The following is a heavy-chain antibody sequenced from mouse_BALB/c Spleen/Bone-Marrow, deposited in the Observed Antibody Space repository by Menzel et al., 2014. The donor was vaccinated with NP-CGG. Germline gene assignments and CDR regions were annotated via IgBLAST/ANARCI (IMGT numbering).Heavy chain of an antibody. V-gene: IGHV4-1*02. CDR1: GFDFSRYW. CDR2: INPYSSTI. D-gene: IGHD2-3*01. CDR3: ARLGYYGWFAY. J-gene: IGHJ3*01. Sequence: KLQESRGELVHPGGSLHLYCETSGFDFSRYWMSWVRQAPGKGLEWIGEINPYSSTINYTPSLKDKFIISRDNAKNTLYLQMSKVRSEDTALYCCARLGYYGWFAYWGQGTLVTVSA.